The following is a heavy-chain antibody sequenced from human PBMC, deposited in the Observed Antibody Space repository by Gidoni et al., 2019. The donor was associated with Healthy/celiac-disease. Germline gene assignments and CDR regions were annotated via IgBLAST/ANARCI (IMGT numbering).Heavy chain of an antibody. D-gene: IGHD3-16*01. CDR3: AKDGGDGSQNYYYGMDV. CDR2: ISGSGSST. Sequence: EVQLLASGGGLVQPGGSLRLPCAASGSTFSGYAMSWVRQAPGKGLELLLAISGSGSSTYYADSVKGRFTSSRDNSKNTLYLQMNSLRAEDTAVYYCAKDGGDGSQNYYYGMDVWGQGTTVTVSS. V-gene: IGHV3-23*01. CDR1: GSTFSGYA. J-gene: IGHJ6*02.